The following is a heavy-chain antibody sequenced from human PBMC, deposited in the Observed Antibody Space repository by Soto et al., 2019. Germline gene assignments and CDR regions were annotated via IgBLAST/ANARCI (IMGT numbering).Heavy chain of an antibody. CDR1: GGSISSGGYY. V-gene: IGHV4-31*03. CDR2: IYYSGST. Sequence: SETLSLTCTVSGGSISSGGYYWSWIRQHPGKGLEWIGYIYYSGSTYYNPSLKSRVTISVDTSKNQFSPKLSSVTAADTAVYYCVRGRRDLVVLDAFDIWGQGTMVTVSS. D-gene: IGHD2-15*01. J-gene: IGHJ3*02. CDR3: VRGRRDLVVLDAFDI.